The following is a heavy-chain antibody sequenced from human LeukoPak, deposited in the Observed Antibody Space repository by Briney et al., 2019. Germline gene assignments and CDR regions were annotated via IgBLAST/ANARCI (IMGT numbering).Heavy chain of an antibody. D-gene: IGHD2-15*01. CDR2: ISWDGGST. Sequence: GGSLRLSCAASGFTVSSSYMSWVRQAPGKGLEWVSLISWDGGSTYYADSVKGRFTISRDNSKNSLYLQMNSLRAEDTALYYCAKDIGGYCSGGSCYGIDYWGQGTLVTVSS. J-gene: IGHJ4*02. CDR1: GFTVSSSY. CDR3: AKDIGGYCSGGSCYGIDY. V-gene: IGHV3-43D*03.